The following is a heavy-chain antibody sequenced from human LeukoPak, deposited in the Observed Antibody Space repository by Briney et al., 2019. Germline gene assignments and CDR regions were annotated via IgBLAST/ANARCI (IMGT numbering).Heavy chain of an antibody. Sequence: PSEALSLTCAVYGGSFSGYYWSWIRQPPGKGLEWIGEINHSGSTNYNPSLKSRVTISVDTSKNQFSLKLSSVTAADTAVYYCARRGSSGYVYWGQGTLVTVSS. J-gene: IGHJ4*02. CDR1: GGSFSGYY. V-gene: IGHV4-34*01. CDR3: ARRGSSGYVY. CDR2: INHSGST. D-gene: IGHD3-22*01.